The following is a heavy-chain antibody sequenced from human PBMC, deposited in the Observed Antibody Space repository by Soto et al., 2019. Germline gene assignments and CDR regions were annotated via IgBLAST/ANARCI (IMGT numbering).Heavy chain of an antibody. CDR1: GGSISSGGYY. Sequence: PSETLSLTCTVSGGSISSGGYYWSWIRQHPGKGLEWIGYIYYSGSTYYNPSLKSRVTISVDTSKNQFSLKLSSVTAADTAVYYCARALGSYYDAFDIWGQGTMVTVSS. CDR2: IYYSGST. V-gene: IGHV4-31*03. J-gene: IGHJ3*02. CDR3: ARALGSYYDAFDI. D-gene: IGHD1-26*01.